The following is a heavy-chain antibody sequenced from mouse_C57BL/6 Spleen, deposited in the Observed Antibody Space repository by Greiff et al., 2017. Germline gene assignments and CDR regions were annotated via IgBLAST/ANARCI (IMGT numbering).Heavy chain of an antibody. Sequence: QVQLQQSGAELVKPGASVKMSCKASGYTFTTYPIEWMTQNQGKSLEWIGTFHPYNDDTKYNEKFKGKATLTVEKSSSTVYLELSRLTSEDSAVYYCARAKIDGYYDFDDWGQGTTLTVAS. CDR3: ARAKIDGYYDFDD. D-gene: IGHD2-3*01. CDR2: FHPYNDDT. J-gene: IGHJ2*01. CDR1: GYTFTTYP. V-gene: IGHV1-47*01.